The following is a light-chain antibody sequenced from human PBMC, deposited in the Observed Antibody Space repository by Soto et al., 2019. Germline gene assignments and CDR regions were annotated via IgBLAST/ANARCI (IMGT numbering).Light chain of an antibody. CDR2: EGS. CDR1: SSDVGSYNV. Sequence: QSALTQPASVSGSPGQSITISCTGTSSDVGSYNVVSWYQQNPGKAPKLMIYEGSKRPSGVSNRFSGSKSGNTASLTISGLQAEDEADYYCCSYAGTGTLLFGGGTKVTVL. CDR3: CSYAGTGTLL. V-gene: IGLV2-23*01. J-gene: IGLJ2*01.